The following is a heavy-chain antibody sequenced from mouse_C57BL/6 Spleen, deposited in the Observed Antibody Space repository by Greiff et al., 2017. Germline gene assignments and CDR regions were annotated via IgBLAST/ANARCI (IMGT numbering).Heavy chain of an antibody. Sequence: DVMLVESGGDLVKPGGSLKLSCAASGFTFSSYGMSWVRQTPDKRLEWVATISSGGSYTYYPDSVKGRFTISRDNAKNTLYLQMSSLKSEDTAMYYCARQGITTVLDYWGQGTTLTVSS. CDR1: GFTFSSYG. J-gene: IGHJ2*01. CDR2: ISSGGSYT. D-gene: IGHD1-1*01. CDR3: ARQGITTVLDY. V-gene: IGHV5-6*02.